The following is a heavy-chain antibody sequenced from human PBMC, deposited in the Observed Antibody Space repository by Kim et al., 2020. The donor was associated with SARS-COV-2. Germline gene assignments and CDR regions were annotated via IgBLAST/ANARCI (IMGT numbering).Heavy chain of an antibody. CDR3: TNRGLAAAAYGNYYYMDV. CDR1: GFTFSNAW. Sequence: GGSLRLSCAASGFTFSNAWMSWVRQAPGKGLEWVGRIKSKTDGGTTDYAAPVKGRFTISRDDSKNTLYLQMNSLKTEDTAVYYCTNRGLAAAAYGNYYYMDVWGKGTTVTVSS. J-gene: IGHJ6*03. V-gene: IGHV3-15*01. D-gene: IGHD6-13*01. CDR2: IKSKTDGGTT.